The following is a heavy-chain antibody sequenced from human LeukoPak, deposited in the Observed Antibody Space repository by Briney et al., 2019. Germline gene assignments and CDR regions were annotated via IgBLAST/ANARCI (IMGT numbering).Heavy chain of an antibody. CDR2: IKQDGSEK. CDR1: GLTFSSYW. D-gene: IGHD1-26*01. V-gene: IGHV3-7*01. J-gene: IGHJ4*02. Sequence: GGSLRLSCAASGLTFSSYWMSWVRQAPGKGLEWVANIKQDGSEKYYVDSVKGRFTISRDNAKNSLYLQMNSLRAEDTAVYYCAREHTELSVFDYWGQGTLVTVSS. CDR3: AREHTELSVFDY.